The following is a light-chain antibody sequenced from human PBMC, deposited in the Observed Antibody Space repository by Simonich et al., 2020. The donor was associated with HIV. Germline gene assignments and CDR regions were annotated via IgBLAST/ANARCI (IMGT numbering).Light chain of an antibody. CDR3: QQYYSNPLA. CDR1: QSVLFSSNNKNY. V-gene: IGKV4-1*01. J-gene: IGKJ1*01. CDR2: WAS. Sequence: DIVMTQSPDSLAVSLGERATINCKSSQSVLFSSNNKNYLAWYPQKPGQPPKLLIYWASTRESGVPDRFSGSGSGTDFTLTISSLQAEDVAVYYCQQYYSNPLAFGQGTKVEIK.